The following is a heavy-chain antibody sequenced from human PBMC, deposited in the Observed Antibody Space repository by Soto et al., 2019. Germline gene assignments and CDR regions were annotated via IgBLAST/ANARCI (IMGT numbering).Heavy chain of an antibody. D-gene: IGHD2-15*01. CDR2: ISGSGGST. CDR1: GFTFSNAW. J-gene: IGHJ4*02. Sequence: GGSLRLSCAASGFTFSNAWINWVRQAPGKGLEWVSAISGSGGSTYYADSVKGRFTISRDNSKNTLYLQMNSLRAEDTAVYYCAKDSCSGGSCYAPVDYWGQGTLVTVSS. V-gene: IGHV3-23*01. CDR3: AKDSCSGGSCYAPVDY.